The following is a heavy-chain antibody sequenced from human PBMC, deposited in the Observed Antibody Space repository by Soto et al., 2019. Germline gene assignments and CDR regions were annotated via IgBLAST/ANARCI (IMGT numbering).Heavy chain of an antibody. CDR2: ISSSSSYI. CDR1: GFTFSSYS. V-gene: IGHV3-21*01. CDR3: GRVVGGYSGYERY. Sequence: EVQLVESGGGLVKPGGSLRLSCAASGFTFSSYSMNWVRQAPGQGLEWVSSISSSSSYIYYADSVKGRFTISRDNAKNSLYRPMKSLRAVDTAVYYCGRVVGGYSGYERYWGRGTLVTVSS. D-gene: IGHD5-12*01. J-gene: IGHJ4*02.